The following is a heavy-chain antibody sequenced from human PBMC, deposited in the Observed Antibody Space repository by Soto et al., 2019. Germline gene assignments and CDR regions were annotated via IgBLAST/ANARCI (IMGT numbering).Heavy chain of an antibody. CDR1: GFTFSTSA. CDR2: ITGSGGGT. J-gene: IGHJ4*02. Sequence: GGSLRLSCAALGFTFSTSAMNWVRQAPGKGLEWVSVITGSGGGTNYADSVKGRFTISRDNSKNTLYLQMNSLRAEDTAVYFCATETVPGTCDYWAQGTLVTVSS. D-gene: IGHD1-7*01. CDR3: ATETVPGTCDY. V-gene: IGHV3-23*01.